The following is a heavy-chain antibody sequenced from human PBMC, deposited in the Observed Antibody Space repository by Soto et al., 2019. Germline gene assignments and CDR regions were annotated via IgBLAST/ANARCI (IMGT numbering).Heavy chain of an antibody. J-gene: IGHJ5*02. V-gene: IGHV4-39*01. CDR3: ARHRGYDIFAAPNWFDP. Sequence: SETLSLTCTVSGGSISSSSYYWGWIRQPPGKGLEWIGSIYYSGSTYYNPSLKSRVTISVDTSKNQFSLKLSSVTAADTAVYYCARHRGYDIFAAPNWFDPWGQGTLVTVSS. CDR1: GGSISSSSYY. D-gene: IGHD3-9*01. CDR2: IYYSGST.